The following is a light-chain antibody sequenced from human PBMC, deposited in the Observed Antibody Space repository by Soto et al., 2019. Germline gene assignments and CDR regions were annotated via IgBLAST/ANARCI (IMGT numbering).Light chain of an antibody. CDR3: SSYTASSTYV. Sequence: QSVLTQPASVSGSPGQSITISCTGTSSVVGGYNYVSWYQHHPGKAPKLMIFDVSNRPSGVSNRFSGSKSGNTASLTISGLQAKDEADYYCSSYTASSTYVFGTGTKVTVL. J-gene: IGLJ1*01. CDR1: SSVVGGYNY. V-gene: IGLV2-14*03. CDR2: DVS.